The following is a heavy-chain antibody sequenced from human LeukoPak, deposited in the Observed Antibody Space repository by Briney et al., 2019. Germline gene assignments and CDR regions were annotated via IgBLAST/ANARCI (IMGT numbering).Heavy chain of an antibody. J-gene: IGHJ6*03. D-gene: IGHD3-16*01. CDR3: ARPRLKFYYMDV. V-gene: IGHV4-39*01. CDR2: LYYSGST. CDR1: GGSISSSTFY. Sequence: PSETLSLTCTVSGGSISSSTFYWGWIRQPPGKGLEWIGSLYYSGSTYYNPSLKSRVTISVDTSKNQFSLKLSSVTAADTAVYYCARPRLKFYYMDVWGEGTTVTISS.